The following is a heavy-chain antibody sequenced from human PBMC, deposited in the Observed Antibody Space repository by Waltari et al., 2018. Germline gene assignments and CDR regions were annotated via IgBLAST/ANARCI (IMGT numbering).Heavy chain of an antibody. CDR2: ISNDGSNK. CDR3: AKYSPAGGMDV. Sequence: QVQLVESGGGVVQPGRSLRLSCAASGFTFSSYGMPWVRQAPGKGLEGVAVISNDGSNKYYADSVKGRFTISRDNSKNPLYLQMNSLRAEDTAVYYCAKYSPAGGMDVWGQGTTVTVSS. CDR1: GFTFSSYG. D-gene: IGHD2-15*01. J-gene: IGHJ6*02. V-gene: IGHV3-30*18.